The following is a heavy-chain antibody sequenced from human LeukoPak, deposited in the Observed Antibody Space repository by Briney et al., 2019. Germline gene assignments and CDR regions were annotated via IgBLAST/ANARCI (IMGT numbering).Heavy chain of an antibody. V-gene: IGHV3-48*02. CDR3: ARDKAPWCPAAYCSSKGYYYGMDV. CDR1: GFTFSDQY. Sequence: QTGGSLRLSCAASGFTFSDQYMDWVRQAPGKGLEWVSYISSSSSTIYYADSVKGRFTISRDNAKNSLYLQMNSLRDEDTAVYYCARDKAPWCPAAYCSSKGYYYGMDVWGQGTTVTVSS. J-gene: IGHJ6*02. D-gene: IGHD2-2*01. CDR2: ISSSSSTI.